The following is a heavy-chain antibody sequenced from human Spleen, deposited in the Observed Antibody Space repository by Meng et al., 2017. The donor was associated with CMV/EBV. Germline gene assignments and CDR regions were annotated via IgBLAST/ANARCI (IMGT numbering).Heavy chain of an antibody. V-gene: IGHV4-61*01. D-gene: IGHD3-22*01. Sequence: VSGGFYYWSWIRQPPGKGLEWIGYIYNGGSTNYNPSLRSRVSMSVHTSENQFSLSLSSVTAADTAVYFCARAGHHYDSTPYWGHFDYWGQGTLVTVSS. CDR2: IYNGGST. CDR1: VSGGFYY. CDR3: ARAGHHYDSTPYWGHFDY. J-gene: IGHJ4*02.